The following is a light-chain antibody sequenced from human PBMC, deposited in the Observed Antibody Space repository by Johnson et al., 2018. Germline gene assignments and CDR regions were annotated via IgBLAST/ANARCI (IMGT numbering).Light chain of an antibody. J-gene: IGLJ1*01. Sequence: QSVLTQPLSVSAAPGQKVTISCSGSSSNIGNNYVSWYQQLPGTAPKLLIYENNKRPFGIPDRFTGSKSGTSATLGITGLKTGDEADYYCGTWDSSLSAGNVFGTGTKVTVL. V-gene: IGLV1-51*02. CDR3: GTWDSSLSAGNV. CDR2: ENN. CDR1: SSNIGNNY.